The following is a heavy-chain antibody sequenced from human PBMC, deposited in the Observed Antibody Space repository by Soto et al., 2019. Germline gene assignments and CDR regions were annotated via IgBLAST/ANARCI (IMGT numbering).Heavy chain of an antibody. J-gene: IGHJ5*01. CDR2: IYYTGTT. V-gene: IGHV4-59*08. CDR1: GGSISSYY. Sequence: KPSETLSLTCTVSGGSISSYYWSWIRQPPGKGLERIGYIYYTGTTTYNPSIKSRVTISVDSSKNQFSLNLTSVSAADTAVYYCARLGGFYQSLDSWGQGTLVTVSS. CDR3: ARLGGFYQSLDS. D-gene: IGHD3-22*01.